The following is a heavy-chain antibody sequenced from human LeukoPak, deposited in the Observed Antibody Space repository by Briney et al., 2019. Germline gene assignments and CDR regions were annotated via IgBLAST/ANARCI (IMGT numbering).Heavy chain of an antibody. CDR2: ISSSSSYI. CDR3: ARDSVFAFWSGYPDYFDY. J-gene: IGHJ4*02. CDR1: GFTFSSYS. D-gene: IGHD3-3*01. V-gene: IGHV3-21*01. Sequence: GGSLRLSCAASGFTFSSYSMNGVRQAPGKGLEWVSSISSSSSYIYYADSVKGRFTISRDNAKNSLYLQMNSLRAEDTAVYYCARDSVFAFWSGYPDYFDYWGQGTLVTVSS.